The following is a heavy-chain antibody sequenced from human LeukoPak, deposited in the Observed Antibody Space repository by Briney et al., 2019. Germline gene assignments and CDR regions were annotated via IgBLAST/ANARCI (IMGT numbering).Heavy chain of an antibody. J-gene: IGHJ6*03. Sequence: ASVKVSCKASGHTFTGYYMHWVRQAPGQGLEWMGWINPNSGGTNYAQKFQGRVTMTRDTSISTAYMELSRLRSDDTAVYYCARDPHSYGYYYYYYMDVWGKGTTVTVSS. CDR2: INPNSGGT. CDR3: ARDPHSYGYYYYYYMDV. V-gene: IGHV1-2*02. D-gene: IGHD5-18*01. CDR1: GHTFTGYY.